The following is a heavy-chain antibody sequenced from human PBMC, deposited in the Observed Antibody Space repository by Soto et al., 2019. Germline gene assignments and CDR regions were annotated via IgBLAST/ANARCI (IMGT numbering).Heavy chain of an antibody. V-gene: IGHV4-4*02. CDR1: GGSISSSNC. J-gene: IGHJ4*02. Sequence: SETLSLTCAVSGGSISSSNCWSWVRQPPGKGLEWIGEIYHSGSTNYNPSLKSRVIISVDKSKNQFSLKLSSVTDADTAVYYCARGERQQQRDYRGQGTLVTVSS. CDR2: IYHSGST. CDR3: ARGERQQQRDY. D-gene: IGHD6-13*01.